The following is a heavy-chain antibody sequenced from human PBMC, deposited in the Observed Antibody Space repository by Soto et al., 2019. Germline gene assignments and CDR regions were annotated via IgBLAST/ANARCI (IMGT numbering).Heavy chain of an antibody. J-gene: IGHJ1*01. D-gene: IGHD4-17*01. CDR2: IIPILGIA. CDR3: ASCYGDYALEYFQH. V-gene: IGHV1-69*04. CDR1: GGTFSSYA. Sequence: SVKVSCKASGGTFSSYAISWVRQAPGQGLEWMGRIIPILGIANYAQKFQGRVTITADKSTSTAYMELSSLRSEDTAVYYCASCYGDYALEYFQHWGQGTLVTVSS.